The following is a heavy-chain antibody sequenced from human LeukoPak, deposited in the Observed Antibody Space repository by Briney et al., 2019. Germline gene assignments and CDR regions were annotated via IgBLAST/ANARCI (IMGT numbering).Heavy chain of an antibody. J-gene: IGHJ4*02. CDR3: ARDSTYYYESGSSGPHYFDN. CDR1: GFNFGNYA. CDR2: IPSGGFYE. D-gene: IGHD3-10*01. Sequence: GGSLRLSCAATGFNFGNYAMHWVRQAPGKGLEWVSLIPSGGFYEYYADSVKGRFTISRDDSGNTLYLQLNSLRPEDTAVYYCARDSTYYYESGSSGPHYFDNWGQGTLVTVSS. V-gene: IGHV3-30-3*01.